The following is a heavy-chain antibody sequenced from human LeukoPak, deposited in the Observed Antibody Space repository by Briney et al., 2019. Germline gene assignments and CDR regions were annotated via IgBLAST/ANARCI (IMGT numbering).Heavy chain of an antibody. D-gene: IGHD3-22*01. V-gene: IGHV4-39*01. CDR1: GGAISSSSHY. CDR2: IYYSGST. J-gene: IGHJ4*02. Sequence: SETLSLTCTVSGGAISSSSHYWGWIRQPPGKGLEWIGSIYYSGSTYYNPSLKSQVTISVDTSKNQFSLKLSSVTAADTAVYYCARLGDSSGYYYVPYYFDYWGQGTLVTVSS. CDR3: ARLGDSSGYYYVPYYFDY.